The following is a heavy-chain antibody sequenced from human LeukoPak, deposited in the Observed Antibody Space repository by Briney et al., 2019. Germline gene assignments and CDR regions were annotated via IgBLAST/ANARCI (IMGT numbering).Heavy chain of an antibody. Sequence: GGSLRLSRAASGFTFSSYWMHWVRQAPGKGLVWVSRINSDGSSTSYADSVKGRFTISRDNAKNTLYLQMNSLRAEDTAVYYCARGAHYGSGSEFDYWGQETLVTVSS. CDR1: GFTFSSYW. CDR3: ARGAHYGSGSEFDY. CDR2: INSDGSST. D-gene: IGHD3-10*01. J-gene: IGHJ4*02. V-gene: IGHV3-74*01.